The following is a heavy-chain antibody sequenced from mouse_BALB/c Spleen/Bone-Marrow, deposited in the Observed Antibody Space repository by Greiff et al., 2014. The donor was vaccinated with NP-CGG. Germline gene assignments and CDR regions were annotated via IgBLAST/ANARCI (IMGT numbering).Heavy chain of an antibody. CDR2: IRTKANGYNT. D-gene: IGHD2-1*01. V-gene: IGHV7-3*02. CDR3: ARDKNYGSYWYFDV. CDR1: GFTFTDYY. Sequence: EVLLVESGGGLVQPGGSLRLSCATSGFTFTDYYMSWVRQPPGKALEWLGFIRTKANGYNTEYRSSVKGRFTISRDNSQSILYRQMNTLRAEDGDSYFCARDKNYGSYWYFDVWGAGTTVTVSS. J-gene: IGHJ1*01.